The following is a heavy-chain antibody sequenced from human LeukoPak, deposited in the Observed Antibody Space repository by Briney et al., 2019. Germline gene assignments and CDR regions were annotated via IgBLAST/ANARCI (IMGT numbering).Heavy chain of an antibody. J-gene: IGHJ6*03. V-gene: IGHV4-4*02. Sequence: PSGTLSLTCAVSGGSISSSNWWSWVRQPPGKGLEWIGEIYHSGSTNYNPPLKSRVTISVDKSKNQFSLKLSSVTAADTAVYYCARTSYYYYGSGSYSEYYYYYYMDVWGKGTTVTVSS. CDR2: IYHSGST. CDR3: ARTSYYYYGSGSYSEYYYYYYMDV. D-gene: IGHD3-10*01. CDR1: GGSISSSNW.